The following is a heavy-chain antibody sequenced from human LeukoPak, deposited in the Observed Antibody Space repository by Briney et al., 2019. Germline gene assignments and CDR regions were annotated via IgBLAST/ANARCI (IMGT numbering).Heavy chain of an antibody. J-gene: IGHJ4*02. Sequence: SETLSLTCGVSGGSITNTNYWTWVRQPPGKGLEWIGEVNLQGSTNYNPSLMGRVAISVDKSENHISLQLTSVTAADTAVYYCAREGGPYRPLDYSGQGTPVTVSS. CDR3: AREGGPYRPLDY. CDR2: VNLQGST. CDR1: GGSITNTNY. V-gene: IGHV4-4*02.